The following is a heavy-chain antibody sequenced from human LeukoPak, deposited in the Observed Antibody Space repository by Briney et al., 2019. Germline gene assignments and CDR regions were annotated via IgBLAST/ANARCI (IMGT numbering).Heavy chain of an antibody. J-gene: IGHJ6*04. V-gene: IGHV3-13*01. CDR1: GFTFSSYD. Sequence: GGSLRLSCAASGFTFSSYDMHWVRQVAGRGLEWVSSIGTIGDTFYPGSVKGRFTISRENAKNSLYLQMNSLRAGDTAVYYCARATVIGTVPVPGFLDVWGKGTTVTVSS. CDR2: IGTIGDT. CDR3: ARATVIGTVPVPGFLDV. D-gene: IGHD6-19*01.